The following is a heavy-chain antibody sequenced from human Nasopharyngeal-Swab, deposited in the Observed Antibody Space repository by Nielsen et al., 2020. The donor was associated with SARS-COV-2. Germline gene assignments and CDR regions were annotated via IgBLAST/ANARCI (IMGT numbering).Heavy chain of an antibody. V-gene: IGHV1-69*13. Sequence: SVKVSCKASGGPFTSYAISWLRQAPGQGLEWMGGIIPIFGTANYAQKFQGRVTITADESTSTAYMQLSSPRSEDTAVYYCATGRAVTTFVYYYYGMDVWGQGTTVTVSS. CDR1: GGPFTSYA. D-gene: IGHD4-17*01. J-gene: IGHJ6*02. CDR2: IIPIFGTA. CDR3: ATGRAVTTFVYYYYGMDV.